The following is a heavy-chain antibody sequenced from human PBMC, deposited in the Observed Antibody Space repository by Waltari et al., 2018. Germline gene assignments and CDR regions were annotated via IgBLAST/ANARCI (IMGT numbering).Heavy chain of an antibody. V-gene: IGHV3-48*03. CDR2: ISSRGSTR. CDR3: ARGNWGSGGYPH. Sequence: EVQLVESGGGLVQPGGSLRLSCAASGFTFSSYEMNWVRQAPGKGLEWVAAISSRGSTRDYADSAKGRFTISRDNAKNSLYLQMNSLRAEDTAVYYCARGNWGSGGYPHWGQGTLVTVSS. D-gene: IGHD7-27*01. J-gene: IGHJ4*02. CDR1: GFTFSSYE.